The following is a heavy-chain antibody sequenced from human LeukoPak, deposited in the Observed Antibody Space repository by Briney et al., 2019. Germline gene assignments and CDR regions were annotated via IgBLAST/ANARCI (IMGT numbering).Heavy chain of an antibody. CDR1: GYTFTSYG. CDR2: IDPNSGGT. D-gene: IGHD3-22*01. CDR3: ARADSSGYYHNPNWFDP. Sequence: GASVKVSCKASGYTFTSYGISWVRQAPGQGLEWMGWIDPNSGGTNYAQKFQGRATMTRDTSISTAYMELSRLRSDDTAVYYCARADSSGYYHNPNWFDPWGQGTLVTVSS. V-gene: IGHV1-2*02. J-gene: IGHJ5*02.